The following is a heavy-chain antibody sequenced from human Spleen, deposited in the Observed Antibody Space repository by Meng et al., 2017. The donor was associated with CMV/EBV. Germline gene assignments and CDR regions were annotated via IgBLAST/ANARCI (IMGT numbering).Heavy chain of an antibody. J-gene: IGHJ4*02. V-gene: IGHV3-23*01. CDR3: AKLSRFGLGATDY. D-gene: IGHD1-26*01. Sequence: GESLKISCAASGFTFSSYAMSWVRQAPGKGLEWVSAISGSGGSTYYADSVKGRFTISRDNSKNTLYLQMNSLRAEDTAVYYRAKLSRFGLGATDYWGQGTLVTVSS. CDR2: ISGSGGST. CDR1: GFTFSSYA.